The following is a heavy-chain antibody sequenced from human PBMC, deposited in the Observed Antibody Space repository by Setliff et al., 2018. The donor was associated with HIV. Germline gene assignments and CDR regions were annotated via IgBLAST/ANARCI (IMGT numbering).Heavy chain of an antibody. J-gene: IGHJ6*03. CDR2: VFYNGDT. Sequence: SETLSLTCTVSGGSIRSYYWSWIRQSPGKGLEWIGYVFYNGDTAYNPSLKSRLTISVDTSKSQFSLKLTSVTAADTAVYYCARYRQISRGYWGNLLYPIDVWGNGTTVTVSS. CDR3: ARYRQISRGYWGNLLYPIDV. CDR1: GGSIRSYY. D-gene: IGHD3-22*01. V-gene: IGHV4-59*08.